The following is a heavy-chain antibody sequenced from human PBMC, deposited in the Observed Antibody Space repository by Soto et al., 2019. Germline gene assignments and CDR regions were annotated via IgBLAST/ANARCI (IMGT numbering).Heavy chain of an antibody. J-gene: IGHJ6*02. V-gene: IGHV6-1*01. Sequence: SQTLSLTCAISGDSVSSNSAAWNWIRQSPSRGLEWLGRTYYRSKWYNDYAVSVKSRITINPDTSKNQFSLQLHSVTPEDTAVYYCASVGVGDSSDYYYYGMDVWGQGTSVTVSS. D-gene: IGHD3-22*01. CDR2: TYYRSKWYN. CDR1: GDSVSSNSAA. CDR3: ASVGVGDSSDYYYYGMDV.